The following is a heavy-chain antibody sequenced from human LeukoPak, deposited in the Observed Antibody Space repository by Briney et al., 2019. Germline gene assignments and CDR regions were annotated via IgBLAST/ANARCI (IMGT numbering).Heavy chain of an antibody. CDR2: IYHSGST. V-gene: IGHV4-38-2*02. CDR1: GGSISSYY. J-gene: IGHJ4*02. CDR3: VLSYDSSGYYYGY. D-gene: IGHD3-22*01. Sequence: SETLSLTCTVSGGSISSYYWGWIRQPPGKGLEWIGSIYHSGSTYYNPSLKSRVTISVDTSKNQFSLKLSSVTAADTAVYYCVLSYDSSGYYYGYWGQGTLVTVSS.